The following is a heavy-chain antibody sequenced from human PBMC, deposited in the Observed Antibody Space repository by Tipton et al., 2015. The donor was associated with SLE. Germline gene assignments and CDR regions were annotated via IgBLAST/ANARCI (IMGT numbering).Heavy chain of an antibody. Sequence: QLVQSGAEVEKPGSSVNVSCKTSGATFGSYTISWVRQAPGQGLEWMGGIIPIFGTPKYAQRFQGRVTITTDESTSTAYLEVSSLTSHDTAVYYCASLQAYRVAEGPTGPFDFWCQGTLVTVSS. CDR1: GATFGSYT. CDR2: IIPIFGTP. V-gene: IGHV1-69*05. D-gene: IGHD6-19*01. J-gene: IGHJ3*01. CDR3: ASLQAYRVAEGPTGPFDF.